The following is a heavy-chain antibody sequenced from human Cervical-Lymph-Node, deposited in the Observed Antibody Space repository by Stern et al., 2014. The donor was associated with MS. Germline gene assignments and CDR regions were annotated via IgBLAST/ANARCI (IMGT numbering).Heavy chain of an antibody. V-gene: IGHV3-49*03. CDR2: IRSESYGGTT. Sequence: EVQLVESGGGLVQPGRSLRLSCTNSGLTFRKYGMNWFRQTPGKGLQCVGFIRSESYGGTTEYAAFVKDRFIISRDDSKNITYLQMNSLKNEDTAVYYCTVGVWNLWGQGTLVTVSS. J-gene: IGHJ5*02. CDR3: TVGVWNL. CDR1: GLTFRKYG. D-gene: IGHD1-26*01.